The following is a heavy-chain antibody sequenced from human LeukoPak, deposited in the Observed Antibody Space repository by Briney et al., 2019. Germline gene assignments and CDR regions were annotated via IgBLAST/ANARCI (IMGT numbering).Heavy chain of an antibody. CDR2: IYYRGNT. J-gene: IGHJ4*02. V-gene: IGHV4-59*12. CDR3: ARSGFIAAAVKAFDY. Sequence: SETLSLTCTVSGGSISSYYWSWIRQPPGKGLEWIGYIYYRGNTNYNPSLKSRVTMSVDTSKNQFSLKLSSVTAADTAVYYCARSGFIAAAVKAFDYWGQGTLVTVSS. D-gene: IGHD6-13*01. CDR1: GGSISSYY.